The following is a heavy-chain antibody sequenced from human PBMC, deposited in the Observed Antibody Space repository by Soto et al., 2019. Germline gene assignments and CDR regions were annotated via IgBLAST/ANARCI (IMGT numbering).Heavy chain of an antibody. CDR3: ARGVNYDVLTGPKYYGMDV. CDR1: GYTFTNYY. D-gene: IGHD3-9*01. CDR2: INPVGGTT. Sequence: ASVKVSCKSSGYTFTNYYMHWVRQAPGQGLEWLGIINPVGGTTSYAQKFQGRVTLTRDTSTSTVYLEMSSLTSEDTAVYFCARGVNYDVLTGPKYYGMDVWGQGTTVTVSS. J-gene: IGHJ6*02. V-gene: IGHV1-46*01.